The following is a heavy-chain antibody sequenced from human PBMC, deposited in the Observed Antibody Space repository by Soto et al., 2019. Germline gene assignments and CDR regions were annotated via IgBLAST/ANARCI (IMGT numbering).Heavy chain of an antibody. J-gene: IGHJ6*02. CDR3: ARDAAYNGSGGGLYGMDV. D-gene: IGHD3-10*01. V-gene: IGHV1-18*01. CDR1: GYSFTRHG. Sequence: QVQLVQSGPEVKKPGASVKVSCKASGYSFTRHGVSWVRQAPGEGLEWMGWISGKKGDTNYAQKFQGRLTLTTDTSTATAYMELRSLGSDDTAVYYCARDAAYNGSGGGLYGMDVWGQGTTVTASS. CDR2: ISGKKGDT.